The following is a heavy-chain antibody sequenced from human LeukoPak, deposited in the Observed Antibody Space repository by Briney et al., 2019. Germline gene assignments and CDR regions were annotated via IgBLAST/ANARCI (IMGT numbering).Heavy chain of an antibody. J-gene: IGHJ6*04. V-gene: IGHV1-18*01. CDR1: GYTFTSYG. CDR3: ARNITIFGVVSYYYGMDV. D-gene: IGHD3-3*01. Sequence: ASVKVSCKASGYTFTSYGISWVRQAPGQGLEWMGWISAYNGNTNYAQKLQGRVTMTTDTSTSTAYMEPRSLRSDDTAVYYCARNITIFGVVSYYYGMDVWGKGTTVTVSS. CDR2: ISAYNGNT.